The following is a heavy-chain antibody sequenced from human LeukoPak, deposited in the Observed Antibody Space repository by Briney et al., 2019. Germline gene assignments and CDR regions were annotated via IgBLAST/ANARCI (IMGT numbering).Heavy chain of an antibody. Sequence: PGGSLRLSCAASGFTFSSYSMNWVRQAPGKGLEWVSVIYSGGSTYYADPVKGRFNIPRDNSKNPLFLQIKSLRDEDTAAYYCAWRAHCYDSSGYDHWGRGTVVTVSS. CDR1: GFTFSSYS. CDR2: IYSGGST. D-gene: IGHD3-22*01. J-gene: IGHJ4*02. V-gene: IGHV3-53*01. CDR3: AWRAHCYDSSGYDH.